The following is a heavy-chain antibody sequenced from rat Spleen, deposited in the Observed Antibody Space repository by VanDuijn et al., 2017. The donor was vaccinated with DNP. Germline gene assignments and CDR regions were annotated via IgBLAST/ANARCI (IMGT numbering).Heavy chain of an antibody. V-gene: IGHV3-1*01. CDR1: GYSITSNY. CDR2: ISYSGST. CDR3: ASLNYGRNNWFSY. Sequence: EVQLQESGSGLVKPSQSLSLTCSVTGYSITSNYWGWIRKFPGNKMEYVGHISYSGSTNYNPSLKSRISITRDTSKNLFFLHLNSVTTEDTATYYCASLNYGRNNWFSYWGHGTLVSVSS. J-gene: IGHJ3*01. D-gene: IGHD1-3*01.